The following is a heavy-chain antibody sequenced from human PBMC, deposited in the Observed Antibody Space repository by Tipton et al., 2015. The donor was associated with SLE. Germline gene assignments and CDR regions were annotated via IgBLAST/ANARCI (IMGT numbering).Heavy chain of an antibody. Sequence: TLSLTCTVSGGSINSYYWSWIRQPPGKGLEWIVYIYYRGSTIYNPSLKSRVTISVDTSKNQFSLKLNSVTAADTAVYYCAGDYDSGSYRFDFWGQGTLVTVSS. CDR3: AGDYDSGSYRFDF. J-gene: IGHJ4*02. CDR2: IYYRGST. D-gene: IGHD3-10*01. V-gene: IGHV4-59*01. CDR1: GGSINSYY.